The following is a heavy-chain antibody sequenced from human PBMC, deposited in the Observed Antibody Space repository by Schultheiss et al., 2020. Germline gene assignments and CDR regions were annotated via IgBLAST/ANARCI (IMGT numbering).Heavy chain of an antibody. Sequence: ASVKVSSKASGYTFTSYYMYWVRQAPGQCFEWMGIINPSGGSTSYAQKFQGRVTMTTDTSRSTAYMELRSLRSDDTAVYYCARESTVTNSRAPIDYWGQGTLVIVSS. CDR2: INPSGGST. CDR3: ARESTVTNSRAPIDY. J-gene: IGHJ4*02. CDR1: GYTFTSYY. D-gene: IGHD4-17*01. V-gene: IGHV1-46*01.